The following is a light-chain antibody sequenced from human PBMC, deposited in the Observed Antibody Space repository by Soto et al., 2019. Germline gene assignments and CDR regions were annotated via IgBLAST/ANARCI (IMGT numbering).Light chain of an antibody. V-gene: IGKV3-20*01. J-gene: IGKJ1*01. CDR3: QQYAISPWT. CDR1: ENVATNY. Sequence: IALTQSPGTLSLSPGERATLSCRASENVATNYLAWYQQKPGQAPRLLIFDASNRAANIPDRFSGSGSGTDFTLIISRLEPEDFAVYHCQQYAISPWTFGQGTKVDIK. CDR2: DAS.